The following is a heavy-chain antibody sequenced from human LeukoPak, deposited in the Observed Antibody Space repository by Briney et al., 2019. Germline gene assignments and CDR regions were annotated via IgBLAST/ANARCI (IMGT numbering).Heavy chain of an antibody. CDR3: AKDLGSGYDSTFPLDY. Sequence: GGSLRLSCAASGFTFSSYAMSWVRQAPGKGLEWVSAISSSGGGTYCADSMKGRFTISRDNSKNTLYLQMNSLRAEDTAVYYCAKDLGSGYDSTFPLDYWGQGTLVTVSS. CDR2: ISSSGGGT. V-gene: IGHV3-23*01. CDR1: GFTFSSYA. D-gene: IGHD5-12*01. J-gene: IGHJ4*02.